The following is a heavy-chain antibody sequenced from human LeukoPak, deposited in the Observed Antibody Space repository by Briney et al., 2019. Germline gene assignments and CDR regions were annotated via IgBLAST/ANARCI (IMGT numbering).Heavy chain of an antibody. CDR1: GGSISSYY. V-gene: IGHV4-59*01. D-gene: IGHD1-20*01. J-gene: IGHJ3*02. Sequence: SETLSLTCTVSGGSISSYYWSWIRQPPGKGLEWIGYMYYIGSTNYNPSLKSRVTISIDTSKNQFSLKLCSVTAADTAVYYCARGLITENAFDIWGQGTMVTVSS. CDR3: ARGLITENAFDI. CDR2: MYYIGST.